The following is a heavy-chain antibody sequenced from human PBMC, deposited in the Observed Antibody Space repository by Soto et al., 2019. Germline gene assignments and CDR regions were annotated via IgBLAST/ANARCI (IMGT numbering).Heavy chain of an antibody. CDR1: GFTFDDYA. Sequence: GGSLRLSCAASGFTFDDYAMHWVRQAPGKGLEWVSGISWNSGSIGYADSVKGRFTISRDNAKNSLYLQMNSLRAEDTALYYCAKDLKPGIAAAGKTFDYWGQGTLVTVSS. D-gene: IGHD6-13*01. CDR3: AKDLKPGIAAAGKTFDY. V-gene: IGHV3-9*01. J-gene: IGHJ4*02. CDR2: ISWNSGSI.